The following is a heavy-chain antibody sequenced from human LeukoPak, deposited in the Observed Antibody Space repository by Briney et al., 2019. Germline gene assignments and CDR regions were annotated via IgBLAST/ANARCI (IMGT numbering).Heavy chain of an antibody. V-gene: IGHV4-34*01. CDR3: ASGGQLVHPGSSSWFDP. D-gene: IGHD6-13*01. J-gene: IGHJ5*02. CDR2: INHSGST. Sequence: SETLSLTCAVYGGSFSGYYGSWIRQPPGKGLEWIGEINHSGSTNYNPSLKSRVTISVDTSKNQFSLKLSSVTAADTAVYYCASGGQLVHPGSSSWFDPWGQGTLVTVSS. CDR1: GGSFSGYY.